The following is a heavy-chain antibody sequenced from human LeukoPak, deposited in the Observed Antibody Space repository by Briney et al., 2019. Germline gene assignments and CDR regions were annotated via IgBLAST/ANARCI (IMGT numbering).Heavy chain of an antibody. CDR2: IYSGGTT. J-gene: IGHJ4*02. CDR3: ARATLDN. CDR1: GFIVSSGS. Sequence: GGSLRLSCAASGFIVSSGSISWVRQAPGKGLDWVSIIYSGGTTNYADSVRARFTISRDNSKNTVYLQMNSLRVEDTAVYYCARATLDNWGQGTLVTVSS. V-gene: IGHV3-53*01.